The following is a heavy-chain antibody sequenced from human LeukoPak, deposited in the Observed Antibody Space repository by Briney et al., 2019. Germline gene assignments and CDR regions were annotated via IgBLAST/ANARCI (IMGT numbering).Heavy chain of an antibody. J-gene: IGHJ4*02. CDR1: GGSISSGGYY. D-gene: IGHD2-8*01. CDR3: ARGMLRSNFDY. Sequence: PSETLSLTCTVSGGSISSGGYYWSWIRQHPGKGLEWIGYICYSGSTYYNPSLKSRVTISVDTSKNQFSLKLSSVTAADTAVYYCARGMLRSNFDYWGQGTLVTVSS. V-gene: IGHV4-31*03. CDR2: ICYSGST.